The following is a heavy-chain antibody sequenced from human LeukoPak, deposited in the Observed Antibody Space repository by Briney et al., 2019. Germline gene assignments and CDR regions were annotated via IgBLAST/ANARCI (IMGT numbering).Heavy chain of an antibody. Sequence: GGSLRLSCAASGFTFSSYSMNWVRQAPGKGLEWVSSITSSNNYIYYGDSVKGRFTISRDNAKNSLYLQMNSLRAEDTAVYYCARELAAAGTVLDYWGQGTLVTVSS. CDR3: ARELAAAGTVLDY. CDR1: GFTFSSYS. CDR2: ITSSNNYI. V-gene: IGHV3-21*01. D-gene: IGHD6-13*01. J-gene: IGHJ4*02.